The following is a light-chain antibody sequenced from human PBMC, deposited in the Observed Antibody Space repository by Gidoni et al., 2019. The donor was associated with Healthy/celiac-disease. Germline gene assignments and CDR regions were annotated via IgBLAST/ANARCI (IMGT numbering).Light chain of an antibody. V-gene: IGKV1-9*01. CDR3: QQLNSXXWT. Sequence: DIQLTQSPSFLSASVGDRVTITCRASQGISSYLAWYQQKPGKAPKLLNYAASTLQSGVPSRFSGSGSGTEFTLTISSLQPEDFATYYCQQLNSXXWTFGQGTKVEXK. CDR2: AAS. J-gene: IGKJ1*01. CDR1: QGISSY.